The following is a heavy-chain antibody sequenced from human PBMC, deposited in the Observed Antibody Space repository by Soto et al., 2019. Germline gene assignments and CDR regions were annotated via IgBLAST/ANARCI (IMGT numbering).Heavy chain of an antibody. J-gene: IGHJ4*02. CDR3: ARDDKDKYGGDGGGFGC. CDR1: GFTFSSYG. CDR2: IWFDGSNK. Sequence: QVQLVESGGGVVQPGRSLRLSCAASGFTFSSYGMNWVRQAPGKGLEWVAVIWFDGSNKYYADSVKGRFTIFRDNSKNTLYLQMNSLRAEDPAVYYCARDDKDKYGGDGGGFGCWGQGKQVTVSS. D-gene: IGHD4-17*01. V-gene: IGHV3-33*01.